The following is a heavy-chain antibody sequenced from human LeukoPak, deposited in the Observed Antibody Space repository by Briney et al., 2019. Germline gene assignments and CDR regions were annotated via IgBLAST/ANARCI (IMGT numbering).Heavy chain of an antibody. D-gene: IGHD3-10*01. Sequence: ASVKVSCKASGYTFTGYYMHWVRQAPGQGLEWMGWINPNSGGTNYAQKFQDRVTMTTDRSISTVYMEVSSLRSDDTAVFYCATSIAQWYGAWGQGTLVTVSS. CDR3: ATSIAQWYGA. V-gene: IGHV1-2*02. CDR2: INPNSGGT. J-gene: IGHJ4*02. CDR1: GYTFTGYY.